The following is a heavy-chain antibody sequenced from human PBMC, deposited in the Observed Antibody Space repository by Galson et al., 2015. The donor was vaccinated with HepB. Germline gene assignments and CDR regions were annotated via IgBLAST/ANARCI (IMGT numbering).Heavy chain of an antibody. V-gene: IGHV6-1*01. J-gene: IGHJ4*02. D-gene: IGHD3-22*01. Sequence: CAISGDSVSRNRAAWNWIRQSPSRGLEWLGRTYYRSKWSSDYAASVKSRITINADTSKNQFSMQLNSVTPEDTAVYYCARGHYYDSTGAYYFDYLGRGTLVPVSS. CDR2: TYYRSKWSS. CDR1: GDSVSRNRAA. CDR3: ARGHYYDSTGAYYFDY.